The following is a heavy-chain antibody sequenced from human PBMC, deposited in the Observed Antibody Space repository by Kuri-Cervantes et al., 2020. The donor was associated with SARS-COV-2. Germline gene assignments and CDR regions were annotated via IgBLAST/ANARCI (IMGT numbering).Heavy chain of an antibody. CDR1: GATFSSYD. D-gene: IGHD2-2*01. V-gene: IGHV3-30*02. J-gene: IGHJ3*02. Sequence: GRSLRLSFAAPGATFSSYDMHWVRQAPGKGLEWVAFIRYDGSNKYYADSVKGRFTISRDNSKNTLYLQMNSLRAEDTAVYYCAKDYCSSTRCSLYDAFDIWGQGTMVTVSS. CDR3: AKDYCSSTRCSLYDAFDI. CDR2: IRYDGSNK.